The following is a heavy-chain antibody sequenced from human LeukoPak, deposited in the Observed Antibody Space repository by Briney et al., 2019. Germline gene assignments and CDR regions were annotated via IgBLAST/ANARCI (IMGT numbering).Heavy chain of an antibody. Sequence: PGGSLRLSCAASGFTFDDYAMHWVRQAPGKGLEWVSGISWNSGSIGYADSVKGRFTISRDNAKNSLYLQMNSLRAEDMALYYCAKDKFPRQGTLEWFFDYWGQGTLVTVSS. J-gene: IGHJ4*02. CDR1: GFTFDDYA. CDR2: ISWNSGSI. D-gene: IGHD3-3*01. V-gene: IGHV3-9*03. CDR3: AKDKFPRQGTLEWFFDY.